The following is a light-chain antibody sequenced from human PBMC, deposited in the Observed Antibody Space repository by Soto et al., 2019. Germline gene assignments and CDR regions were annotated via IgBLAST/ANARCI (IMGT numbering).Light chain of an antibody. V-gene: IGLV2-23*01. CDR1: SSDVGSYNL. J-gene: IGLJ1*01. Sequence: QSVLTQPASVSGSPGQSITISCTGTSSDVGSYNLVSWYQQHPGKAPKLLIYDGSKRPSGVSNRFSESKSGNTASLTISGLQAEDEADYYCCSYVGHSAWVFVSGTKVTVL. CDR3: CSYVGHSAWV. CDR2: DGS.